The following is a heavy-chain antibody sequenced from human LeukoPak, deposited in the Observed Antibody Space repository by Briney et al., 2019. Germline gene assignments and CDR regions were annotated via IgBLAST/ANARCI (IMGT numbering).Heavy chain of an antibody. CDR1: GGSFSGYY. Sequence: PSETLSLTCAVYGGSFSGYYWSWIRQPPGKGLEWIGEINHSGSTNYNPSLKSRVTISVDTSKNQFSLKLSSVTAADTAVYYCARAWGSSWPFDYWGQGTLVTVSS. D-gene: IGHD6-13*01. V-gene: IGHV4-34*01. CDR3: ARAWGSSWPFDY. CDR2: INHSGST. J-gene: IGHJ4*02.